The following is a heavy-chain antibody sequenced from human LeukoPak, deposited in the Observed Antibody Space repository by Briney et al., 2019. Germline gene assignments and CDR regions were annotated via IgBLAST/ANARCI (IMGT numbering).Heavy chain of an antibody. J-gene: IGHJ4*02. Sequence: GGSLRLSCAASGFTVSSNYMGWVRQAPGKGLEWVSVIYSGGSTYYADSVKGRFTISRDNSKNTLYLQMNSLRAEDTAVYYCARAESGWYGGFDYWGQGTLVTVSS. D-gene: IGHD6-19*01. CDR1: GFTVSSNY. CDR3: ARAESGWYGGFDY. V-gene: IGHV3-53*01. CDR2: IYSGGST.